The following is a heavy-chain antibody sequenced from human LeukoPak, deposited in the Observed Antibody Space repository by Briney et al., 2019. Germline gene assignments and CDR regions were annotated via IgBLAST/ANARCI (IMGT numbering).Heavy chain of an antibody. J-gene: IGHJ4*02. Sequence: GGSLRLSCAASGFTFSSYAMSWVRQAPGKGLERVSAISGSGGSTYYADSVKGRFTISRDNSKNTLYLQMNSLRAEDTAVYYCAKVKVMSDYYYDSSGYSYFDYWGQGTLVTVSS. D-gene: IGHD3-22*01. CDR2: ISGSGGST. V-gene: IGHV3-23*01. CDR1: GFTFSSYA. CDR3: AKVKVMSDYYYDSSGYSYFDY.